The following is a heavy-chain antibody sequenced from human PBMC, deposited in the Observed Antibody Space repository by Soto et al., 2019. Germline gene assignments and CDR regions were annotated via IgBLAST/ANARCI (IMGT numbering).Heavy chain of an antibody. J-gene: IGHJ4*02. D-gene: IGHD3-22*01. CDR3: AKYQPMTQPRPYFDY. V-gene: IGHV3-23*01. CDR1: GFTFSSYA. CDR2: ISSSGVST. Sequence: EVQLLESGGDLIQPGGSLRLSCAASGFTFSSYAMSWVRQAPGKGLGWVSAISSSGVSTFYADSVKGRFTISRDNSRYTLYLQMNSLRAEDTAIDYCAKYQPMTQPRPYFDYWGQGTLVTVSS.